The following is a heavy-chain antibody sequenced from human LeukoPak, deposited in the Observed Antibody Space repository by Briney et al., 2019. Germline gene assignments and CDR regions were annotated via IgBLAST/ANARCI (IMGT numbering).Heavy chain of an antibody. D-gene: IGHD3-10*01. CDR2: ISYDGSNK. CDR1: GSTFSSYW. Sequence: GGSLRLSCAASGSTFSSYWMSWVRQAPGKGLEWVAVISYDGSNKYYADSVKGRFTISRDNSKNTLYLQMNSLRAEDTAVYYCARDSADVLLWFGEHSNWFDPWGQGTLVTVSS. V-gene: IGHV3-30-3*01. J-gene: IGHJ5*02. CDR3: ARDSADVLLWFGEHSNWFDP.